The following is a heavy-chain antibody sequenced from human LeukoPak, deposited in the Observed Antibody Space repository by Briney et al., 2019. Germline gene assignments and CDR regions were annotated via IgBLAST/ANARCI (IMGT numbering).Heavy chain of an antibody. Sequence: SETLSLACTVSGGSISSYYWSWIRQPPGKGLEWIGYIYYSGSTNYNPSLKSRVTISVDTSKNQFSLKLSSVTAADTAVYYCAAAAAGTEYWGQGTLVTVSS. V-gene: IGHV4-59*08. CDR3: AAAAAGTEY. J-gene: IGHJ4*02. CDR2: IYYSGST. D-gene: IGHD6-13*01. CDR1: GGSISSYY.